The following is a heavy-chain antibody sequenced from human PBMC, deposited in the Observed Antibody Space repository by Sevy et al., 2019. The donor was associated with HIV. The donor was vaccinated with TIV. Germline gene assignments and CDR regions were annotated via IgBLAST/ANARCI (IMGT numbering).Heavy chain of an antibody. Sequence: GGSLRLSCTASGFTFSSYDMNWVRQAPGKGLEWVSKISSSGSSIYYADSVKGRFTISRDNAKNSLNLQMNSLRAEDTALYYCVRNGGAYDTGFDPWGRGTLVTVSS. CDR3: VRNGGAYDTGFDP. J-gene: IGHJ5*02. V-gene: IGHV3-48*03. D-gene: IGHD3-22*01. CDR2: ISSSGSSI. CDR1: GFTFSSYD.